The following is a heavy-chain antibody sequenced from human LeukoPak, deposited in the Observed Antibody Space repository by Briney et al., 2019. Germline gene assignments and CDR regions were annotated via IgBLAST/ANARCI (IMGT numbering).Heavy chain of an antibody. J-gene: IGHJ4*02. CDR1: GFTFSNYA. Sequence: GGSLRLSCAASGFTFSNYAMSWVLQAPGEGLEWVSAISGSGGNTYYADSVNGRFTISRDNSQNTFFLQMNSLRADDTAIYYCAKCLTSTGTCYFDYWGQGTLVTVSS. CDR3: AKCLTSTGTCYFDY. D-gene: IGHD1-1*01. CDR2: ISGSGGNT. V-gene: IGHV3-23*01.